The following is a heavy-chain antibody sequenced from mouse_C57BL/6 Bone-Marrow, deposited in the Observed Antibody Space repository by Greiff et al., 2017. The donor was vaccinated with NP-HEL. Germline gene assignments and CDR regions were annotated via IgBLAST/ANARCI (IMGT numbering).Heavy chain of an antibody. CDR2: IRHSANGYTT. CDR1: GFTFTDYY. CDR3: ARFDYDGFWYFDV. Sequence: DVQLVESGGGLVQPGGSLSLSCAASGFTFTDYYMSWVRQPPGKALEWLGFIRHSANGYTTEYSASVKGRFTISRANSQSILYLQMNALIAEGSVTYYGARFDYDGFWYFDVWGTGTTVTVSS. J-gene: IGHJ1*03. V-gene: IGHV7-3*01. D-gene: IGHD2-4*01.